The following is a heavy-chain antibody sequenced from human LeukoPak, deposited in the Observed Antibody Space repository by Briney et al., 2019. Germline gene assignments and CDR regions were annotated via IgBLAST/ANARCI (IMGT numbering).Heavy chain of an antibody. D-gene: IGHD1-26*01. Sequence: PGGSLRLSCAASGFTFNTSWMSWVRQAPGKGLEWVANIGQDGSEKNHVDSVKGRFTISRDNAKNSLFLQMNSLRVEDTALYYCARDRNKGATDYWAQRTLVTVSS. CDR3: ARDRNKGATDY. CDR2: IGQDGSEK. CDR1: GFTFNTSW. V-gene: IGHV3-7*01. J-gene: IGHJ4*02.